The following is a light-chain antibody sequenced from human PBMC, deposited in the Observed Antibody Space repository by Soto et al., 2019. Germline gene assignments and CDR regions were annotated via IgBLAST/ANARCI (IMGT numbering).Light chain of an antibody. CDR3: GSYTSMSTYS. Sequence: QSALTQPASVSRSPGQSITISCTGTSSDVGGYNYVSWYQQHACKAPKLMIYDVRNRPSGFSNRFSGSKSGNTASLTISGPRAEYEADYYWGSYTSMSTYSFRTGTKVTVL. V-gene: IGLV2-14*01. CDR2: DVR. J-gene: IGLJ1*01. CDR1: SSDVGGYNY.